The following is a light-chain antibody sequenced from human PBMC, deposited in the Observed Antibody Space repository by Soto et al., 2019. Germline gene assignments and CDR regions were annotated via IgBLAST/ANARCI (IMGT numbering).Light chain of an antibody. Sequence: QSVLTQSPSASASLGASVKLTCTLSSGHNNHAIAWHQQQPEKGPRFLMKLDSDGSHKKGDGIPDRFSGSSSGAERYLTISSLQSEDEADYSCQTWDSGAWVFGGGTKLTVL. CDR3: QTWDSGAWV. CDR1: SGHNNHA. CDR2: LDSDGSH. J-gene: IGLJ3*02. V-gene: IGLV4-69*01.